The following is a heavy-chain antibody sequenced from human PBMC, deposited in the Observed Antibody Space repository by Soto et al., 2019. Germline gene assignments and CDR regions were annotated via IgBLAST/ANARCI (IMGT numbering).Heavy chain of an antibody. CDR2: INPDAGAT. V-gene: IGHV1-46*01. CDR1: AYSYTTYH. Sequence: QVQLVQSGAEVKKPGASVTVSCKASAYSYTTYHIHWVRQAPGQGLEWMGLINPDAGATNYAQRFQGRLRLNRDTSTSTVYIELRSLAFDDTAVYYCARGDIVLVPASEGNWFDPWGQGTLVTVSS. D-gene: IGHD2-2*01. J-gene: IGHJ5*02. CDR3: ARGDIVLVPASEGNWFDP.